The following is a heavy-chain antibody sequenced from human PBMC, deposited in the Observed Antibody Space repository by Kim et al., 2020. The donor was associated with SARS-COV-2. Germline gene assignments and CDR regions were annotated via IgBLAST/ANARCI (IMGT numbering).Heavy chain of an antibody. CDR3: ARRARMGMVDY. J-gene: IGHJ4*02. V-gene: IGHV4-39*01. D-gene: IGHD7-27*01. Sequence: SETLSLTCTVSGGSISSSSYYWGWIRQPPGKGLEWIGSIYYSGSTYYNPSLKSRVTISVDTSKNQFSLKLSSVTAAETAVYYCARRARMGMVDYWGQGTLVTVSS. CDR2: IYYSGST. CDR1: GGSISSSSYY.